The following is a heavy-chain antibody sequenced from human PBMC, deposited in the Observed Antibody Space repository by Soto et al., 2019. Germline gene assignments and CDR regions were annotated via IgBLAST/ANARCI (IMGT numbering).Heavy chain of an antibody. CDR3: ARYYYDSSGYYPL. D-gene: IGHD3-22*01. J-gene: IGHJ4*02. CDR2: IWSDGSTK. CDR1: GFTFSSYG. V-gene: IGHV3-33*01. Sequence: QVQLVESGGGVVQPGRSLRLSCAASGFTFSSYGMHWVRQAPGKGLEWVAVIWSDGSTKYYADSVKGRFTISRDNSKNTLYLQMNSLRAEDTAVYYCARYYYDSSGYYPLWGQGTLVTVSS.